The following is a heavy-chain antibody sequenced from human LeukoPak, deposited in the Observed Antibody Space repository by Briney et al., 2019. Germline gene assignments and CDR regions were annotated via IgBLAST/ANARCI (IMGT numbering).Heavy chain of an antibody. D-gene: IGHD3-10*01. V-gene: IGHV1-2*02. CDR2: INPNSGGT. CDR3: ARGPYYYGSGSYYPNYYYYYYMDV. CDR1: GYTFTGYY. J-gene: IGHJ6*03. Sequence: ASVKVSCKASGYTFTGYYMHWVRQAPGQGLEWMGWINPNSGGTNYEQKFQGRVAMTSDTSINTAYLELSRLRSDDTAVYYCARGPYYYGSGSYYPNYYYYYYMDVWGKGTTVTVSS.